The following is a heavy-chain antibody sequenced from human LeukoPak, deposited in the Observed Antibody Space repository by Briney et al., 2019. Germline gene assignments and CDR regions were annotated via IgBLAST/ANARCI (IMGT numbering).Heavy chain of an antibody. J-gene: IGHJ4*02. D-gene: IGHD3-22*01. Sequence: GGSLRLSCVASGFTFSDYYMSWIRQAPGKGLEWVSYISSSRSYTNYADSVKGRFTISRDNSKNTLYLQMNSLRAEDTAVYYCAKDSSADDSSGYSYYFDYWGREPWSPSPQ. CDR1: GFTFSDYY. CDR3: AKDSSADDSSGYSYYFDY. CDR2: ISSSRSYT. V-gene: IGHV3-11*06.